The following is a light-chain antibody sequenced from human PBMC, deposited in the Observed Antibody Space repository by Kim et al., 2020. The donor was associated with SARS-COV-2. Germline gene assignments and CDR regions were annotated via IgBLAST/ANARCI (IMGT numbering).Light chain of an antibody. Sequence: DIQMTQSPSSLSASVGDRVTITCRASQSISSYLNWYQQKPGKASKLLIYAASSLQSVVPSRFSGSGSGTDFTLTISSLQPEDFATYHCQQSYSTPFTFGQGTKLEI. CDR2: AAS. CDR1: QSISSY. CDR3: QQSYSTPFT. J-gene: IGKJ2*01. V-gene: IGKV1-39*01.